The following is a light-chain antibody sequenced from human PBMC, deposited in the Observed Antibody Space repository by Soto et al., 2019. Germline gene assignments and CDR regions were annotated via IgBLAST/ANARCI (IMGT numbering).Light chain of an antibody. Sequence: EIVLTQSPATLSLSPGERATLSCRASQSVSSYLAWYQQKPGQAPRLLIYDVADRATGVPARFSGSGSGTDFTLTISSLEPEDCAVYYCQQRSNWPRTFGQGTRLEIK. CDR3: QQRSNWPRT. CDR2: DVA. J-gene: IGKJ2*02. V-gene: IGKV3-11*01. CDR1: QSVSSY.